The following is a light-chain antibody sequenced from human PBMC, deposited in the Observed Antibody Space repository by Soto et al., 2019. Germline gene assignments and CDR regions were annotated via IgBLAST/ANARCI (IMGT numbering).Light chain of an antibody. CDR1: SGSIASNF. V-gene: IGLV6-57*02. Sequence: NFMLTQPHSVSESPGKTVTISCTGNSGSIASNFVQWYQQRPGSAPTTVIYQDQQRPSGVPDRFSGSLDRSSNSASLTISGLRTEDEADYYCHSYDGGHLWVFGGGTQLTV. CDR3: HSYDGGHLWV. J-gene: IGLJ3*02. CDR2: QDQ.